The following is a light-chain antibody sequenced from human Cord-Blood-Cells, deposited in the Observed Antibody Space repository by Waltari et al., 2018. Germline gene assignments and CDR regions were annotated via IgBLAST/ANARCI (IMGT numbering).Light chain of an antibody. Sequence: QSALTQPASVSGSPGQSITISCTGTSRDVGGYNYVPWYQQHPGKAPKLMIYDVSNRPSEVSNRFSGSKSGNTASLTISGLQAEDEADYYCSSYTSSSTLVFGTGTKVTVL. CDR3: SSYTSSSTLV. CDR2: DVS. J-gene: IGLJ1*01. CDR1: SRDVGGYNY. V-gene: IGLV2-14*01.